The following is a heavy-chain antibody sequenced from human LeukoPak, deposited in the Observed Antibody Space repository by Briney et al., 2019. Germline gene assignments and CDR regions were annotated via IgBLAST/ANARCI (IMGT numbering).Heavy chain of an antibody. Sequence: SQTLSLTCAISGDSVSSNSAAWNWIRQSPSRGLEWLGRTYYRSKWYNDYAVSVKSRITINPDTSKNQFSLQLNSVTPEDTAVYYCAREVEPVFYDSSGYYGGGFDYWGQGTLVTVSS. CDR2: TYYRSKWYN. J-gene: IGHJ4*02. V-gene: IGHV6-1*01. CDR1: GDSVSSNSAA. D-gene: IGHD3-22*01. CDR3: AREVEPVFYDSSGYYGGGFDY.